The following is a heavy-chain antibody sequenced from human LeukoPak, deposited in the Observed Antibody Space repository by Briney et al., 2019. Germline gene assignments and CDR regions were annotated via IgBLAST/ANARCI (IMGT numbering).Heavy chain of an antibody. D-gene: IGHD3-22*01. V-gene: IGHV3-33*08. CDR1: GFTFSDHV. CDR2: IWYDGSNK. Sequence: PGRSLRLSCAASGFTFSDHVMHWVRQAPGKGLEWVAVIWYDGSNKYYADSVKGRFTISRDNSKNTLYLQMNSLRAEDTAVYYCASYYDSSGFDYWGQGTLVTVSS. J-gene: IGHJ4*02. CDR3: ASYYDSSGFDY.